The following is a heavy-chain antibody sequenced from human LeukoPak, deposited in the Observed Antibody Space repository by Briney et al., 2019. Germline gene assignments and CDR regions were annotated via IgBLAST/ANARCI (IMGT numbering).Heavy chain of an antibody. V-gene: IGHV4-39*07. J-gene: IGHJ4*02. CDR2: IDHSGST. Sequence: PSETLSLTCTVSGGSISSSSYYWGWIRQPPGKGLEWIGEIDHSGSTNYNPSLKSRVTISVDTSKNQFSLKLSSVTAADTAVYYCATPMEWGQGTLVTVSS. CDR3: ATPME. CDR1: GGSISSSSYY. D-gene: IGHD3-10*01.